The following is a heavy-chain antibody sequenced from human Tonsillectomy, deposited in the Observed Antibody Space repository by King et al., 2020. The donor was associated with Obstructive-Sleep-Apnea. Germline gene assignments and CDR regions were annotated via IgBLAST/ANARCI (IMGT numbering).Heavy chain of an antibody. CDR3: ARVLWFGESLHPRYFDY. Sequence: QLVQSGAEVKKPGASVKFSCKASGYTFTSYAMHWVRQAPGQRLEWMGWINAGNGNTKYSQKFQGRVTITRDTSASTAYMELSSLRSEDTAVYYCARVLWFGESLHPRYFDYWGKGTLVTVSS. CDR1: GYTFTSYA. CDR2: INAGNGNT. D-gene: IGHD3-10*01. V-gene: IGHV1-3*01. J-gene: IGHJ4*02.